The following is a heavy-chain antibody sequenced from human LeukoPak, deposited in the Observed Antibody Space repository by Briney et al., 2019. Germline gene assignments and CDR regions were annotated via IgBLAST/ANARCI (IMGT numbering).Heavy chain of an antibody. Sequence: GGSLRLSCAASGFTFTSYSMNWVRQAPGQGLEWVSYITSDSTTMFYADSVKGRFTGSRDNAENSMYLQMNSLRAEDTAVYYCARVALRPIDYSNPEFDPWGQGTLVTVSS. D-gene: IGHD4-11*01. CDR2: ITSDSTTM. CDR1: GFTFTSYS. V-gene: IGHV3-48*01. CDR3: ARVALRPIDYSNPEFDP. J-gene: IGHJ5*02.